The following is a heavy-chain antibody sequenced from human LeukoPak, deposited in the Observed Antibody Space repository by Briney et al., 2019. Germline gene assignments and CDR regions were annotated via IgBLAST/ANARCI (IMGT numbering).Heavy chain of an antibody. Sequence: ASVKVSCKASGYTFAGYYMHWVRQAPGQGLEWMGWINPNSGGTNYAQKFQGRVTMTRDTSISTAYMELSRLRSDDTAVYYCARDGDCSGGSCYTPFDPWGQGTLVTVSS. J-gene: IGHJ5*02. CDR2: INPNSGGT. CDR1: GYTFAGYY. CDR3: ARDGDCSGGSCYTPFDP. V-gene: IGHV1-2*02. D-gene: IGHD2-15*01.